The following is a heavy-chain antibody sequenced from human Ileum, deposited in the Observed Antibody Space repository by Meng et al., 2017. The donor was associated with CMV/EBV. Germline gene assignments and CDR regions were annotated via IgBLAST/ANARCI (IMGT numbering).Heavy chain of an antibody. CDR2: IYISGST. V-gene: IGHV4-4*07. D-gene: IGHD1-14*01. Sequence: QVQLQESGPGLLKPSETLSLTCTISGASISTYYLNWIRQPAGKVLEWIGRIYISGSTTYNPSLKSRVTMSVDTSKNQFSLKLSSVTAADTAIYYCAKATGVTDPFDYWGQGTLVTGSS. CDR3: AKATGVTDPFDY. J-gene: IGHJ4*02. CDR1: GASISTYY.